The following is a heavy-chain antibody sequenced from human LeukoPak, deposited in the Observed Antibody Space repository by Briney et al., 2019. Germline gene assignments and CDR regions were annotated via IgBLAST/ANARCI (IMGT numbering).Heavy chain of an antibody. D-gene: IGHD7-27*01. Sequence: KPSETLSLTCTVSGGSVSSYYLSWIRQPPGKGLEWIGYIYYSGSTNYSPSLKSRVTISVDTSKNQFPLKLSSVTAADTAVYYCARGWGYFDSWGQGTLVTVSS. J-gene: IGHJ4*02. CDR2: IYYSGST. CDR3: ARGWGYFDS. CDR1: GGSVSSYY. V-gene: IGHV4-59*08.